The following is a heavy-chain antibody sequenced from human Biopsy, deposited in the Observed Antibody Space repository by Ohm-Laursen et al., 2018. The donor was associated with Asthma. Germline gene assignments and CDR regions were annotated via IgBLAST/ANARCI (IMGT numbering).Heavy chain of an antibody. D-gene: IGHD2-2*02. CDR1: GGYLTGHY. Sequence: GTLSLTCIVYGGYLTGHYWNWIRPPTGKGLEWIGEIDQSGYTNYNPSLKSRVTISADTSKNQFHLNLSSVTAADTAVYFCARAAIAGIRGWFDPWGQGTQVTVSS. J-gene: IGHJ5*02. V-gene: IGHV4-34*01. CDR2: IDQSGYT. CDR3: ARAAIAGIRGWFDP.